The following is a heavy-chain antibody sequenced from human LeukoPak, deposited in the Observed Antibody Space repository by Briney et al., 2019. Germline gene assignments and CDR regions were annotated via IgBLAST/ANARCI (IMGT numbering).Heavy chain of an antibody. CDR3: ARHSTGYSYGYVSDY. J-gene: IGHJ4*02. Sequence: GESLKISCKGSGYSFTSYWIGWARQMPGKGLEWMGIIYPGDSDTRYSPSFQGQVTISADKSISTAYLQWSSLKASDTAMYYCARHSTGYSYGYVSDYWGQGTLVTVSS. D-gene: IGHD5-18*01. CDR1: GYSFTSYW. V-gene: IGHV5-51*01. CDR2: IYPGDSDT.